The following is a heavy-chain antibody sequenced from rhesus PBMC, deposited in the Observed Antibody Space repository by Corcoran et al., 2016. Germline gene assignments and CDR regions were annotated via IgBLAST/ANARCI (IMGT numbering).Heavy chain of an antibody. J-gene: IGHJ4*01. CDR3: GRPGYDNDF. D-gene: IGHD2-2*01. CDR1: GGSLRTAG. Sequence: QLRLQESGPGLGKPPETLSPTCDVSGGSLRTAGWTWSRTSSGRKFEWIGRLLPSNWATHYNPSLDSRFTISIDTSKNQFSLKLTSMTSAYTAVYYCGRPGYDNDFWGQGILVTVSS. V-gene: IGHV4-173*01. CDR2: LLPSNWAT.